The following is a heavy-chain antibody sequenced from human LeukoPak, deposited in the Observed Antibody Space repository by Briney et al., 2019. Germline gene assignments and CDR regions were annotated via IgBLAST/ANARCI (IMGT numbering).Heavy chain of an antibody. CDR3: ARFSSIAAAFDY. Sequence: PSETLSLTCTVSGGSISTSDYYWGWIRQPPGKGLEWIGTIYYSGSTYYNPSLKSRVTMSVDTSKNQFSLNLSSVTAADTAVYYCARFSSIAAAFDYWGLGTLVTVSS. CDR1: GGSISTSDYY. D-gene: IGHD6-13*01. J-gene: IGHJ4*02. CDR2: IYYSGST. V-gene: IGHV4-39*07.